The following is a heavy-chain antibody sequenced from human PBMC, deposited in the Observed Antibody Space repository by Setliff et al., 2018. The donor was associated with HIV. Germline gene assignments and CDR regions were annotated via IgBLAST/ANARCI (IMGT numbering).Heavy chain of an antibody. V-gene: IGHV1-18*01. Sequence: ASVKVSCKASGYIFSTYGISWVRQAPGQGLEWMGWISASNGNTHCAQKVQGRVTLTTDTSTNTAYMELRSLRSDDAAVYYCAKTTPQPHYYYYVDVWGKGTTVTVSS. CDR1: GYIFSTYG. CDR3: AKTTPQPHYYYYVDV. D-gene: IGHD4-17*01. J-gene: IGHJ6*03. CDR2: ISASNGNT.